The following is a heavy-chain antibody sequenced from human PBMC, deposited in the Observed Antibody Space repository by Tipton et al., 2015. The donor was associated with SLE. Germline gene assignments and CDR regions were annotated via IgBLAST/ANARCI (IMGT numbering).Heavy chain of an antibody. CDR2: INHDGSEI. D-gene: IGHD1-14*01. CDR1: GFTFSNYW. CDR3: AREPSTGAFDY. J-gene: IGHJ4*02. Sequence: GSLRLSCEASGFTFSNYWMSWVRQAPGKGLEWVANINHDGSEIFYVDSVKGRFTIFRDNAKYTLYLQMNSLRAEDTALYYCAREPSTGAFDYWGQGNLVTVSS. V-gene: IGHV3-7*01.